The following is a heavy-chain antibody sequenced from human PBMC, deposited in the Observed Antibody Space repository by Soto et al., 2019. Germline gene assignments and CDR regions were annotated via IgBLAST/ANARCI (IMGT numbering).Heavy chain of an antibody. Sequence: TLYLTCSVACITLSYVFYSWSWIRQSPGMGLEWLRYIAQLETTYYNPFFKSRLFLSKDRNRNQFSLSLSSMIAADTVVYYGARGGSYDSFDFWGQGIQVTVSS. V-gene: IGHV4-30-2*06. J-gene: IGHJ4*02. CDR2: IAQLETT. CDR3: ARGGSYDSFDF. CDR1: CITLSYVFYS. D-gene: IGHD2-15*01.